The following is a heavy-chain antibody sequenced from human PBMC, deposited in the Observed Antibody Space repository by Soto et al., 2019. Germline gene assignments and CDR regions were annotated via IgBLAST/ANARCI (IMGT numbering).Heavy chain of an antibody. CDR3: ARAVAGTLDY. CDR2: IWYDGSNK. J-gene: IGHJ4*02. V-gene: IGHV3-33*01. Sequence: QVQLVESRGGVVQPGRSLRLSCAASGFTFSSYGMHWVRQAPGKGLEWVAVIWYDGSNKYYADSVKGRFTISRDNSKNTLYLQMNSLRAEDTAVYYCARAVAGTLDYWGQGTLVTVSS. CDR1: GFTFSSYG. D-gene: IGHD6-19*01.